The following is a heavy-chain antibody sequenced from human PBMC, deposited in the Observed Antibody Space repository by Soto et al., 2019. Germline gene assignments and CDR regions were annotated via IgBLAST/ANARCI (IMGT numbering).Heavy chain of an antibody. CDR3: ARVIAAHSYWFDP. D-gene: IGHD6-6*01. V-gene: IGHV1-69*01. CDR2: IIPIFGTA. CDR1: GGTFSSYA. Sequence: SVKVSCKASGGTFSSYAISWVRQAPGQGLEWMGGIIPIFGTANYAQKFQGRVTITADESTSTAYMELSSLRSEDTAVYYCARVIAAHSYWFDPWGQGTLVTVSS. J-gene: IGHJ5*02.